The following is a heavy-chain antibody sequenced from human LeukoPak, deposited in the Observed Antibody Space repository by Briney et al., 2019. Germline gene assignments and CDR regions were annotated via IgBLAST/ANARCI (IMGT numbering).Heavy chain of an antibody. CDR3: VSPRGFSYGYFDY. J-gene: IGHJ4*02. Sequence: PSETLSLTCAVYGGSFSGYYWSWTRQPPGKGLEWIGEINHSGSTNYNPSLKSRVTISVDTSKNQFSLKLSSVTAADTAVYYCVSPRGFSYGYFDYWGQGTLVTVSS. CDR1: GGSFSGYY. V-gene: IGHV4-34*01. D-gene: IGHD5-18*01. CDR2: INHSGST.